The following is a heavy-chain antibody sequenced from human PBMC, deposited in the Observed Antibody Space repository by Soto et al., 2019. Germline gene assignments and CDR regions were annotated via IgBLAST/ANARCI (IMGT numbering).Heavy chain of an antibody. CDR1: GGSISSGDYY. D-gene: IGHD3-3*01. Sequence: QVQLQESGPGLVKPSQTLSLTCTVSGGSISSGDYYWSWIRQHPGKGLEWIGYIYYSGSTYYNPSLKSLVTISVYTSKNQFSLKLSSVTAADTAVYYCARWWSGSRQGFDPWGQGTLVTVSS. CDR3: ARWWSGSRQGFDP. V-gene: IGHV4-31*01. J-gene: IGHJ5*02. CDR2: IYYSGST.